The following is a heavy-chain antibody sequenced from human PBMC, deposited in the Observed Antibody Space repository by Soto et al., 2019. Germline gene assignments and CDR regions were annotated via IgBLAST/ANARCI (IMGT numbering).Heavy chain of an antibody. CDR2: ISGSGDTT. D-gene: IGHD6-19*01. CDR1: GFSFSSYA. J-gene: IGHJ5*01. V-gene: IGHV3-23*01. CDR3: AKGQKTVAGKNRFDS. Sequence: EVQLLESGGGLVQPGGSLRLSCAASGFSFSSYAMTWVRQAPGKGLDWVSSISGSGDTTYYADPVKGRFTVSRDNSKNTVFLQMNSVRAEDTAVYYCAKGQKTVAGKNRFDSWGQGTLVTVSS.